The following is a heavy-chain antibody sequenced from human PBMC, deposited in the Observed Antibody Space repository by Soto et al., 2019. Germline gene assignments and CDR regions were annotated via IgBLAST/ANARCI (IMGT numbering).Heavy chain of an antibody. CDR1: CGSIGSGGYY. CDR3: AREPTVPSGFDS. V-gene: IGHV4-31*03. CDR2: IYYSGIT. J-gene: IGHJ4*02. D-gene: IGHD4-17*01. Sequence: SQTLSLTYTVSCGSIGSGGYYRTWIRQHPGKGLEWIGYIYYSGITYYNPSLKSRVTISLDASENQFSLTLSSVTAADTAVYYCAREPTVPSGFDSWGAGTLVTVSS.